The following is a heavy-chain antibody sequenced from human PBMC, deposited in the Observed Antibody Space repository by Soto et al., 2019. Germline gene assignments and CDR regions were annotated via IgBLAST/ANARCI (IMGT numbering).Heavy chain of an antibody. V-gene: IGHV3-30-3*01. D-gene: IGHD6-13*01. CDR1: GFTFSSYA. Sequence: GGSLRLSCAASGFTFSSYAMHWVRQAPGKGLEWVAVISYDGSNKYYEDSVKGRFTISRDNSKNTLYLQMNSLRAEDTAVYYCARDQVPYSSSWYVADYWGQGTLVTVSS. J-gene: IGHJ4*02. CDR3: ARDQVPYSSSWYVADY. CDR2: ISYDGSNK.